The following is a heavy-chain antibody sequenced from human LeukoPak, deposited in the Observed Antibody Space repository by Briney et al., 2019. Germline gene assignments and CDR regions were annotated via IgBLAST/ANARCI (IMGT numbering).Heavy chain of an antibody. V-gene: IGHV3-30*02. D-gene: IGHD3-22*01. CDR1: GFTFSSYG. CDR3: AKPGNYDTSGYSTFDY. J-gene: IGHJ4*02. CDR2: IRYDAGNK. Sequence: GGSLRLSCAASGFTFSSYGMHWVRQAPGKGLEWVAFIRYDAGNKYYADSVKGRFTISRDNSENTLYLQMNSLRTEDTAVYYCAKPGNYDTSGYSTFDYWGQGTLVTVSS.